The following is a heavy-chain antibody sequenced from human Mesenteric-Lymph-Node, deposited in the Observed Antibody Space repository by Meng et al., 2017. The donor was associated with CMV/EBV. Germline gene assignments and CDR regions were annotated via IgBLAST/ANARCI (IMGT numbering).Heavy chain of an antibody. CDR2: INPSGGST. CDR1: GYTFTSYY. D-gene: IGHD6-13*01. Sequence: ASVKVSCKASGYTFTSYYMHWVRQAPGQGLEWMGIINPSGGSTSYAQKFQGRVTMTRDTSTSTVYMELSSLRSEDTAVYYCARDPDSSSWYRGGCFDYWGQGTLVTVSS. V-gene: IGHV1-46*01. CDR3: ARDPDSSSWYRGGCFDY. J-gene: IGHJ4*02.